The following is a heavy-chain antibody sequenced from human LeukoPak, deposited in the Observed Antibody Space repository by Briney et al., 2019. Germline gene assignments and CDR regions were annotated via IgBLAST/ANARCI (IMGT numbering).Heavy chain of an antibody. CDR3: ARGARGDTPYNWFDP. CDR2: INQSGET. D-gene: IGHD2-21*02. CDR1: GGSFSGYY. Sequence: SETLSLTCAVHGGSFSGYYWSWIRQPPGKGLEWIGEINQSGETNYNPSLMSRVTILEDTSKNQFSLMLTSVTAADTAVYYCARGARGDTPYNWFDPWGQGTLVTVSS. V-gene: IGHV4-34*01. J-gene: IGHJ5*02.